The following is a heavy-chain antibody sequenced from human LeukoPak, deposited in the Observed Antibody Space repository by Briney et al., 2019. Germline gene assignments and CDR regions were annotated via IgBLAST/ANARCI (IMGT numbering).Heavy chain of an antibody. D-gene: IGHD5-12*01. V-gene: IGHV4-34*01. J-gene: IGHJ5*02. CDR3: ARVPVGTTGYPEGSFDP. CDR2: INHSGST. Sequence: SETQSLTCAVYGGSFSGYYWSWIRQPPGKGLEWIGEINHSGSTNYNPSLKSRVTISVDTSKNQFSLKLSSVTAADTAVYYRARVPVGTTGYPEGSFDPWGQGTLVTVSS. CDR1: GGSFSGYY.